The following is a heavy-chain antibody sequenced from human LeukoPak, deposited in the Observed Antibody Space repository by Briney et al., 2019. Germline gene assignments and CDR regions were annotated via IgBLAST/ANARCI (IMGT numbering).Heavy chain of an antibody. CDR1: GFTFSSYG. CDR3: AKDDEIWFGELLGY. J-gene: IGHJ4*02. CDR2: ISYDGSNK. V-gene: IGHV3-30*18. Sequence: GGSLRLSCAASGFTFSSYGMHWVRQAPGKGLEWVAVISYDGSNKYYADSVKGRFTISRDNSKNTLYLQMNSLRTEDTAVYCCAKDDEIWFGELLGYWGQGTLVTVSS. D-gene: IGHD3-10*01.